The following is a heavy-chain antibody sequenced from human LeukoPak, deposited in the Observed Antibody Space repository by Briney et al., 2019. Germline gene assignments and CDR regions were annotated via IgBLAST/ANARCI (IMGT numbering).Heavy chain of an antibody. J-gene: IGHJ5*02. CDR2: TYVTGYT. D-gene: IGHD3-10*01. CDR3: ARHVLFSTSYSYWFDP. CDR1: GGSISGYY. Sequence: SETLSLTCTVSGGSISGYYWSWIRQPPGKGLEWIAFTYVTGYTNYNPSLKSRVTISLDTSKNQVSLKINSVTAADTAVYYCARHVLFSTSYSYWFDPWGQGTLVTVSS. V-gene: IGHV4-59*08.